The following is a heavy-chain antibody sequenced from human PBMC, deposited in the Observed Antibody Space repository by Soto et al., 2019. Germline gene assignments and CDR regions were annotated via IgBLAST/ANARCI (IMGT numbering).Heavy chain of an antibody. Sequence: TGGSLRLSCAASGLIFDNYWMHWVRQTPGKGLVWVSRIKNDGSNTNYADSVKGRFTISRDNAKNTLYLQMDSLRAEDTAVYYCARESSGYSSYFDYWGQGILVTVSS. CDR3: ARESSGYSSYFDY. CDR2: IKNDGSNT. V-gene: IGHV3-74*01. CDR1: GLIFDNYW. D-gene: IGHD5-12*01. J-gene: IGHJ4*02.